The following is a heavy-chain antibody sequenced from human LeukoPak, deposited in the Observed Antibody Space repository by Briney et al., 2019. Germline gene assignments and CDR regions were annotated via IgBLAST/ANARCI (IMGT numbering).Heavy chain of an antibody. Sequence: PGGSLRLSCAASGFTFSDYYMSWIRQAPGKGLEWVSYISSSGSTIYYADSVKGRFTISRDNAKNSLYLQMNSLRAEDTAVYYCARETYSSGWYRHGLLDYWGQGTLVTVSS. CDR2: ISSSGSTI. J-gene: IGHJ4*02. CDR3: ARETYSSGWYRHGLLDY. V-gene: IGHV3-11*01. D-gene: IGHD6-19*01. CDR1: GFTFSDYY.